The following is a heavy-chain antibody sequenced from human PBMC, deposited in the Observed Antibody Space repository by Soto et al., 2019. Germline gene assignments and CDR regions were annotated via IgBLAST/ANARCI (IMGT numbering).Heavy chain of an antibody. CDR1: GYTFRSYG. CDR2: ISAYSGNT. Sequence: ASVKVSCKASGYTFRSYGISWVRQAPGQGLQWMGWISAYSGNTDYAQRFQGRVTMTTDTSTSTAYMELRSLRYDDTAVYYCAGNPSGSNFDYWGQGTLVTVSS. D-gene: IGHD1-26*01. J-gene: IGHJ4*02. CDR3: AGNPSGSNFDY. V-gene: IGHV1-18*01.